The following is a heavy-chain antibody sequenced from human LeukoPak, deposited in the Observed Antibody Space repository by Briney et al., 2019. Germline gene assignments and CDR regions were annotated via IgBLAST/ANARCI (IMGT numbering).Heavy chain of an antibody. CDR1: GFTVSSNF. J-gene: IGHJ3*02. D-gene: IGHD2/OR15-2a*01. CDR3: AREILPSYAFDI. Sequence: GGSLRLSCAASGFTVSSNFLSWVRQAPGKGLEWVSVIYSGGSTYYTDSVEGRFTISRDISKNTLYLQMNSLRAEDTAVYYCAREILPSYAFDIWGQGTLVTVSS. V-gene: IGHV3-66*01. CDR2: IYSGGST.